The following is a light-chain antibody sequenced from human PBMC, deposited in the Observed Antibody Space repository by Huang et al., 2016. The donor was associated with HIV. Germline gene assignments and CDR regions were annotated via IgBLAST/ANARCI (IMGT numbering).Light chain of an antibody. CDR1: QSVLYSSDKKNY. V-gene: IGKV4-1*01. CDR3: QQSYGRQPT. Sequence: DIVMTQSPDSLVVSLGERATINCKSSQSVLYSSDKKNYLAWYQHKVGQPPKLLIYWASTRESGVPARFSGSGAGTNFTLSISGLQAEDVALYFCQQSYGRQPTFGQGTRVEIK. J-gene: IGKJ1*01. CDR2: WAS.